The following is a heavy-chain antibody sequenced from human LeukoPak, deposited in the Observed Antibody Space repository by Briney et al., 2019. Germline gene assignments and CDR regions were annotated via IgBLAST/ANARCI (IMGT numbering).Heavy chain of an antibody. J-gene: IGHJ5*02. V-gene: IGHV3-21*01. Sequence: GGSLRLPCAAPGFTFSGYSMNWVRQAPGKGLEWVSSISSSSSYIYYADSVKGRFTISRDNAKNSLYLQMNSLRAEDTAVYYCARDPTATWGQGTLVTVSS. CDR3: ARDPTAT. CDR1: GFTFSGYS. CDR2: ISSSSSYI.